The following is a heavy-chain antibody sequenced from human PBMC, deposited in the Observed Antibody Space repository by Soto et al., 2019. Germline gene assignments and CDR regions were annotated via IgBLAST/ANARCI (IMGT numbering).Heavy chain of an antibody. CDR3: WVRYGSAIDF. J-gene: IGHJ4*02. V-gene: IGHV4-59*08. CDR2: IYYSGST. D-gene: IGHD3-16*01. CDR1: GGPIRSYY. Sequence: QVQLQESGPGLVKPSETLSLTCTASGGPIRSYYWSWIRQPPGKGLEWIGYIYYSGSTNYNPALKNRVSTTVDKSKNQCSLQQRSVIGAEEAVYYCWVRYGSAIDFWGQGTLVTVSS.